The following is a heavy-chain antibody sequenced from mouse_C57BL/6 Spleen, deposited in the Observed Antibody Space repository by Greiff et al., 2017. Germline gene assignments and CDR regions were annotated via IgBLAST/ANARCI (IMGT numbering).Heavy chain of an antibody. Sequence: QQSCKASGYTFTSYWMHWVKQRPGQGLEWIGEIDPSDSYTNYNQKFNGNCTFNVDKSYSTAYMPLNSLTCEESEVYYGARCYYGSSVGYVDYWGQGTTLTVSS. V-gene: IGHV1-69*01. D-gene: IGHD1-1*01. CDR3: ARCYYGSSVGYVDY. CDR1: GYTFTSYW. CDR2: IDPSDSYT. J-gene: IGHJ2*01.